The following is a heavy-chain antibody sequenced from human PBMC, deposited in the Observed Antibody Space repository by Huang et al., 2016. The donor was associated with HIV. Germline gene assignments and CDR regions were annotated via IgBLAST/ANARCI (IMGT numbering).Heavy chain of an antibody. CDR3: ATRAYVEYPSDY. D-gene: IGHD3-16*01. J-gene: IGHJ4*02. CDR2: IYYRGST. CDR1: GDSVSRRRNY. V-gene: IGHV4-61*01. Sequence: QVQLQELGPGLVKPSETLSLTCTVSGDSVSRRRNYWSWFRQHPGKGLAWIGYIYYRGSTSYSPSLKSRVTISVDASKNRFSMKVTSVTAADTAVYYCATRAYVEYPSDYWGQGTLVTVSS.